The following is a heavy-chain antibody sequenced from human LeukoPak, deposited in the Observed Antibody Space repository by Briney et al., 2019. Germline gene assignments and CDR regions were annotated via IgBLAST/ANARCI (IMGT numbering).Heavy chain of an antibody. J-gene: IGHJ5*02. CDR1: GVTFSSYA. V-gene: IGHV3-30*04. CDR3: ARVYDSSGYYPNWFDP. D-gene: IGHD3-22*01. CDR2: IYYDGSTK. Sequence: GGSLRLSCAASGVTFSSYAMHWIRQAPGKGLEWVAVIYYDGSTKYYADSVKGRFTISRDNAKNTLYLQMNGLRAEDTAVYYCARVYDSSGYYPNWFDPWGQGTLVTVSS.